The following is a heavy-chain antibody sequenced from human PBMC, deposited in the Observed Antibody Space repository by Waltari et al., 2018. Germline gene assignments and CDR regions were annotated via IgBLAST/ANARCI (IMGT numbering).Heavy chain of an antibody. V-gene: IGHV4-30-2*01. J-gene: IGHJ3*02. Sequence: QLQLQESGSGLVKPSQTLSLTCAVSGGSISSGGYSWSWIRQPPGKGLEWIGYIYHGGSTYYNPSLKSRVTISVDRSKNQCSLKLSSVTAADTAVYYCARFGENDAFDIWGQGTMVTVSS. CDR2: IYHGGST. CDR1: GGSISSGGYS. CDR3: ARFGENDAFDI. D-gene: IGHD3-10*01.